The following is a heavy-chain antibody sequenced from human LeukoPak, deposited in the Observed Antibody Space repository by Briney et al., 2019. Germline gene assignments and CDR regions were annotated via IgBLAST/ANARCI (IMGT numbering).Heavy chain of an antibody. Sequence: ASVKVSCKASGYTFTGYYMHWVRQAPGRGLEWMGRINPNSGGTNYAQKFQGRVTMTRDTSISTAYMELSRLRSDDMAVYYCARAGMVRGVIRIADLGYWGQGTLVTVSS. CDR2: INPNSGGT. J-gene: IGHJ4*02. D-gene: IGHD3-10*01. V-gene: IGHV1-2*06. CDR3: ARAGMVRGVIRIADLGY. CDR1: GYTFTGYY.